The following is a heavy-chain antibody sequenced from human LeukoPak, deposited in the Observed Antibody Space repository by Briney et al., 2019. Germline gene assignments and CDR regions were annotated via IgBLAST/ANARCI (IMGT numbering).Heavy chain of an antibody. CDR1: GFIFSSYG. CDR2: ISYDGSNK. J-gene: IGHJ3*02. D-gene: IGHD3-10*01. CDR3: AKVGLDAFDI. Sequence: PGRSLRLSCAASGFIFSSYGMHWVRQAPGKGLEWVAVISYDGSNKYYADSVKGRFTISRDNSKNTLYLQMNSLRAEDTAVYYCAKVGLDAFDIWGQGTMVTVPS. V-gene: IGHV3-30*18.